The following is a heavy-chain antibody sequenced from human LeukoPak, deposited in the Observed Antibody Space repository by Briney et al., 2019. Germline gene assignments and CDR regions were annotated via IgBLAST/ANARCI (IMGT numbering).Heavy chain of an antibody. D-gene: IGHD1-1*01. CDR1: GGSISSYY. CDR2: IYYSGST. Sequence: SETLSLTCTVSGGSISSYYWSWIRQPPGKGLEWIGYIYYSGSTNYNPSLKSRVTISVDTSKNKFSLKPSSVTAADTAVYYCARDLNGRYWGQGTLVTVSS. V-gene: IGHV4-59*01. J-gene: IGHJ4*02. CDR3: ARDLNGRY.